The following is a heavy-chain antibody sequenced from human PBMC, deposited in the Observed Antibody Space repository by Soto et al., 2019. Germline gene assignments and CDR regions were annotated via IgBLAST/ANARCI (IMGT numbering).Heavy chain of an antibody. Sequence: AGSLRLSCISSGFTFRTYTMNWVRQAPGKGLEWVSGIRGFSPYTFYAEPVRGRFTISRDNAKNSLFLQMDSLRAEDTAVYYCARDRGYDAHDYYYNAMDVWGQGTTVTVSS. CDR3: ARDRGYDAHDYYYNAMDV. CDR2: IRGFSPYT. J-gene: IGHJ6*02. CDR1: GFTFRTYT. D-gene: IGHD3-10*01. V-gene: IGHV3-21*01.